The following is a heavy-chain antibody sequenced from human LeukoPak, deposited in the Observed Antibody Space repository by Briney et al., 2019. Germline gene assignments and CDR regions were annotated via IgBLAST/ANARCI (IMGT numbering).Heavy chain of an antibody. CDR2: INPNSGGT. D-gene: IGHD2-2*01. Sequence: GASVKVSCKASGYTFTGYYMHWVRQAPGQGLEWIGWINPNSGGTNYAQKFQGGVTMTRDTSITTAYMELSSLRSDDTAVYYCARDVGEYCSSTNCYASHYWGQGTLVTVSS. CDR3: ARDVGEYCSSTNCYASHY. CDR1: GYTFTGYY. V-gene: IGHV1-2*02. J-gene: IGHJ4*02.